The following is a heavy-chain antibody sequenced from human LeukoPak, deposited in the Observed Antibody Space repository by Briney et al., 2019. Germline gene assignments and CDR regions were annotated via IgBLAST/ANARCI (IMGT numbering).Heavy chain of an antibody. CDR3: ARVYGAARVYYYYYMDV. D-gene: IGHD6-6*01. V-gene: IGHV1-18*01. Sequence: ASVKVSCKASGYTFTSYGISWVLQAPGQGLEWMGWISAYNGNTNYAQKLQGRVTMTTDTSTSTAYMELRSLRSDDTAVYYCARVYGAARVYYYYYMDVWGKGTTVTVSS. J-gene: IGHJ6*03. CDR1: GYTFTSYG. CDR2: ISAYNGNT.